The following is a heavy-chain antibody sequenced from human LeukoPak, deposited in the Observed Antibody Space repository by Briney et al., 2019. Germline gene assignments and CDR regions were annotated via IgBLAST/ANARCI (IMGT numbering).Heavy chain of an antibody. CDR2: INHSGST. Sequence: SETLSLTCAVYGGSFSGYYWSWIRQPPGKGLEWIGEINHSGSTNYNPSLKSRVTISVDTSKNQFSLKLSSVTAADTAVYYCAREGGITMTELDPWGQGTLVTVSS. CDR1: GGSFSGYY. CDR3: AREGGITMTELDP. D-gene: IGHD3-22*01. J-gene: IGHJ5*02. V-gene: IGHV4-34*01.